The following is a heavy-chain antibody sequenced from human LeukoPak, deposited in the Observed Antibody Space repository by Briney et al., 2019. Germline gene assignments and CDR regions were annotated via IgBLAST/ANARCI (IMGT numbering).Heavy chain of an antibody. D-gene: IGHD3-9*01. CDR3: ARDEFGWLQVLRYFENVSRNYFDY. V-gene: IGHV3-48*03. J-gene: IGHJ4*02. CDR1: GFTFSSYE. Sequence: PGGSLRLSCAASGFTFSSYEMNWVRQAPGKGLEWVSYISSSGSTIFYADSVKGRFTISRDNAKNSLYLQMNSLRAEDTAVYYCARDEFGWLQVLRYFENVSRNYFDYWGQGTLVTVSS. CDR2: ISSSGSTI.